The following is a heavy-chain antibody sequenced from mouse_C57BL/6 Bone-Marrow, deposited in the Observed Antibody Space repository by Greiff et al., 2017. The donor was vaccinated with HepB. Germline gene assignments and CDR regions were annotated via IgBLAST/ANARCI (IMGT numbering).Heavy chain of an antibody. J-gene: IGHJ2*01. CDR3: APKFFKFGDFDY. D-gene: IGHD3-1*01. Sequence: QVQLKQPGAELVKPGASVKVSCKASGYTFTSYWMHWVKQRPGQGLEWIGRIHPSDSDNNYNQKFKGKATLTVDKSSSTAYRQLSSLTSEDSAVYYCAPKFFKFGDFDYSGQGTTLTVSS. CDR1: GYTFTSYW. CDR2: IHPSDSDN. V-gene: IGHV1-74*01.